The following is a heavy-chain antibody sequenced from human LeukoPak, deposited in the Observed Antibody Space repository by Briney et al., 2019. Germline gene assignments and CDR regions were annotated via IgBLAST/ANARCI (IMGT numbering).Heavy chain of an antibody. CDR1: GGSISSYY. CDR3: ARDFGETSLPNWFDP. CDR2: TSHRDSP. V-gene: IGHV4-59*04. Sequence: SETLSLTCTVSGGSISSYYWSWIRQSPGKGLEWIGSTSHRDSPYYNPSLESRVTISLDTSKNQFSLKLTSVTAADTAVYYCARDFGETSLPNWFDPWGQGTLVIVTS. D-gene: IGHD3-16*01. J-gene: IGHJ5*02.